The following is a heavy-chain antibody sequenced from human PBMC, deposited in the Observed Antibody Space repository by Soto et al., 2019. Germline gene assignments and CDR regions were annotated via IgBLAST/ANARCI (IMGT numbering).Heavy chain of an antibody. CDR1: GFTFASYN. D-gene: IGHD2-15*01. CDR2: ISHHSDYI. CDR3: VRGGGGGLFDP. V-gene: IGHV3-21*01. J-gene: IGHJ5*02. Sequence: GGSLRLSCASSGFTFASYNMLWVRQAPGKGLEWVASISHHSDYIYHADSVKGRFTVSRDNAKNSLFLEMMSLTAEDTAIYYCVRGGGGGLFDPWGQGTMVTV.